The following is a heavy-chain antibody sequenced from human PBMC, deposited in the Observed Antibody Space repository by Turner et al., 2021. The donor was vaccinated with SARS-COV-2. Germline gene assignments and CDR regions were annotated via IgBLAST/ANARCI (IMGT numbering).Heavy chain of an antibody. CDR1: GFTFSSYS. CDR2: ISSSSSTI. J-gene: IGHJ4*02. Sequence: EVQLVESGGGLVQPGGSLRLSCAASGFTFSSYSMNWVRQAPGKGLEWVSYISSSSSTIYYADSVKGRFTISRDNAKNSLYLQMNGLRAEDTAVYYCARDLGSIAVANWGQGTLVTVSS. D-gene: IGHD6-19*01. V-gene: IGHV3-48*01. CDR3: ARDLGSIAVAN.